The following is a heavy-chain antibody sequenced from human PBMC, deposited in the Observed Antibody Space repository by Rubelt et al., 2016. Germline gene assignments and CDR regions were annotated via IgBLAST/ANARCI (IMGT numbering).Heavy chain of an antibody. CDR2: NIPIFDTT. CDR1: GYTFTGYY. J-gene: IGHJ4*02. D-gene: IGHD3-3*01. Sequence: QVQLVQSGAEVKKPGASVKVSCKASGYTFTGYYMHWVRQAPGQGLEWMGGNIPIFDTTNYEQKFQGRIKITADESTSTATLELSSLRSEDTAVYYCAGAISSAGVDHWGQGTLVTVSS. CDR3: AGAISSAGVDH. V-gene: IGHV1-69*01.